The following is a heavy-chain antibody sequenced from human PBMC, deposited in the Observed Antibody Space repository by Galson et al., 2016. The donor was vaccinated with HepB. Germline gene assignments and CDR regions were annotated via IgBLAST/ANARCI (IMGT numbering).Heavy chain of an antibody. J-gene: IGHJ4*01. CDR3: VKGGGWGLRNFFDF. CDR2: INWTGADI. V-gene: IGHV3-9*01. D-gene: IGHD3-9*01. Sequence: GLEWVSGINWTGADIGYADSVKGRFTISRDNAKTSLYLQMNSLRPEDTALYYCVKGGGWGLRNFFDFWGRGTLVTVSS.